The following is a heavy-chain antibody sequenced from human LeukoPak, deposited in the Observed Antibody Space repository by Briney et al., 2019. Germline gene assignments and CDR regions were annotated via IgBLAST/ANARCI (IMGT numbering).Heavy chain of an antibody. Sequence: ASVKVSCKASGNTFTGYYMRWVRRAPGQGLEWMGWINPNTGGTNYAQKFQGRVTMTRDTSISTAYMELSRLRSDDTAVYYCARDGYESNDYVWGSYRPPFDYWGQGTLVTVSS. V-gene: IGHV1-2*02. D-gene: IGHD3-16*01. J-gene: IGHJ4*02. CDR1: GNTFTGYY. CDR2: INPNTGGT. CDR3: ARDGYESNDYVWGSYRPPFDY.